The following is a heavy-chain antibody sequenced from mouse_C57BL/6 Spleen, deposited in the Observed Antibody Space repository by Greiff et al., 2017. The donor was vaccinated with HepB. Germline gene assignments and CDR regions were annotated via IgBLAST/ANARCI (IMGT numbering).Heavy chain of an antibody. J-gene: IGHJ3*01. V-gene: IGHV1-50*01. CDR2: IDPSDSYT. CDR1: GYTFTSYW. CDR3: ARYDGYY. Sequence: QVQLQQPGAELVKPGASVKLSCKASGYTFTSYWMQWVKQRPGQGLAWIGEIDPSDSYTNYNQKFKGKATLTVDTSSSTAYMQLSSLTSEDSAVYYCARYDGYYWGQGTLVTVSA. D-gene: IGHD2-3*01.